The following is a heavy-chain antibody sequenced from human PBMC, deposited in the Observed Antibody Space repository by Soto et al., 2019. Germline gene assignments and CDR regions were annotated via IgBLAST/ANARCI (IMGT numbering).Heavy chain of an antibody. V-gene: IGHV4-34*01. CDR1: DGSFSVYY. CDR2: INHSGSS. D-gene: IGHD2-15*01. Sequence: SETLSVPCVFYDGSFSVYYWPWIRQPPGKGLEWIGEINHSGSSNYNPSLKSGVTMSLDTSKNQLSLKLSSVTAADTAVYYCARDSRDYYGMDVWGQGTTVTVSS. J-gene: IGHJ6*01. CDR3: ARDSRDYYGMDV.